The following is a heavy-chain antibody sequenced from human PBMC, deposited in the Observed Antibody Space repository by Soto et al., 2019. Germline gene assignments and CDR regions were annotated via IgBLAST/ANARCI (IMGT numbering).Heavy chain of an antibody. CDR1: GGTFSSYA. D-gene: IGHD2-2*03. V-gene: IGHV1-69*01. J-gene: IGHJ5*02. CDR2: IIPIFGTA. Sequence: QVQLVQSGAEVKKPGSSVKVSCKASGGTFSSYAISWVRQAPGQGLEWMGGIIPIFGTANYAQKFQGRVTITADESTSTAYMELSSLRSEDTAVYYCAKDGYCTSFSCYPKTPNWLDPWGQGTLVTVSS. CDR3: AKDGYCTSFSCYPKTPNWLDP.